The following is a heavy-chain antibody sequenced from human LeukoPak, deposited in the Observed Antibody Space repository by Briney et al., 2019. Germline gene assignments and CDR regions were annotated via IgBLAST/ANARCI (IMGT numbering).Heavy chain of an antibody. CDR1: GGSISSYY. CDR3: ARDRKGSDSSSWYLSGATEEGFDY. J-gene: IGHJ4*02. V-gene: IGHV4-59*01. Sequence: SETLSLTCTVSGGSISSYYWSWIRQPPGKGLEWIGYIYYSGSTNYNPSLKSRVTISVDTSKNQFSLKLSSVTAADTAVYYCARDRKGSDSSSWYLSGATEEGFDYWGQGTLVTVSS. CDR2: IYYSGST. D-gene: IGHD6-13*01.